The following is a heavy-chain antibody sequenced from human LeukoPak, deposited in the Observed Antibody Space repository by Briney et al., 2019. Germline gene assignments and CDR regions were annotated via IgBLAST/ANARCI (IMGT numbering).Heavy chain of an antibody. CDR2: TYYSGTT. CDR3: AGALTTVDY. J-gene: IGHJ4*02. V-gene: IGHV4-31*03. D-gene: IGHD4-17*01. Sequence: ASETLSLTCTVSGGSINSGAYYWSWIRQHPGKGLEWIGYTYYSGTTYSNPSLKSRLTISVDTSKNQFSLNLTSVTAADTAVYYCAGALTTVDYWGQGILVTVSS. CDR1: GGSINSGAYY.